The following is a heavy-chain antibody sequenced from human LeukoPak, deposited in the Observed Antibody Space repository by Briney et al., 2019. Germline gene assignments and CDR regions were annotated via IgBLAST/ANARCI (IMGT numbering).Heavy chain of an antibody. CDR2: IIPIFGTA. CDR3: ARDHSRGSGWYEPDYFDY. V-gene: IGHV1-69*05. Sequence: VKVSCKASGGTFSSYAISWVRQAPGQGLEWMGRIIPIFGTANYAQKFQGRVTITTDESTSTAYMELSNLRSEDTAVYYCARDHSRGSGWYEPDYFDYWGQGTLVTVSS. CDR1: GGTFSSYA. D-gene: IGHD6-19*01. J-gene: IGHJ4*02.